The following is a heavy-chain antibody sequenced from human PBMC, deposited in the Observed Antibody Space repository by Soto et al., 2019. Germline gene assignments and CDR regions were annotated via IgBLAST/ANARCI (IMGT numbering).Heavy chain of an antibody. J-gene: IGHJ6*02. CDR1: GGTFSSYA. CDR3: ARGEDFDWPHRPYYYYGMDV. CDR2: IIPIFGTA. D-gene: IGHD3-9*01. V-gene: IGHV1-69*05. Sequence: SVKVSCKASGGTFSSYAISWVRQAPGQGLEWMGGIIPIFGTANYADSVKGRFTISRDNSKNTLYLQMNSLRAEDTAVYYCARGEDFDWPHRPYYYYGMDVWGQGTTVTVSS.